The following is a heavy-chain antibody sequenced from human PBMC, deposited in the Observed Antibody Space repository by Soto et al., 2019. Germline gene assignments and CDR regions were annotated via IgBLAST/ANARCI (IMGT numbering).Heavy chain of an antibody. J-gene: IGHJ4*02. Sequence: ASETLSLTCAVSGGSLSRYYWTWVRQPPGKGLEWIGTIHYSGSTNYNPSLKSRVTISVDTSKNQFSLKLSSVSAADTAVYYCARPGGYYDIPNFYELDYWGQGALVTVSS. V-gene: IGHV4-59*08. D-gene: IGHD3-22*01. CDR3: ARPGGYYDIPNFYELDY. CDR2: IHYSGST. CDR1: GGSLSRYY.